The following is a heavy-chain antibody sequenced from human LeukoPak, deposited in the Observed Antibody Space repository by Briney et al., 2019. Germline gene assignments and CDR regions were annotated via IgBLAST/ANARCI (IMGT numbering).Heavy chain of an antibody. J-gene: IGHJ1*01. CDR3: ARGGSSWYRGSFQH. V-gene: IGHV1-46*01. Sequence: AASVKVSFKASGYTFTSYDMHWVRQAPGQGLEWMGIINPSGGSTSYAQIFQGRVTMTRDTSTSTVYMGLSSLRSEDTAVYYCARGGSSWYRGSFQHWGQGTLVTVSS. D-gene: IGHD6-13*01. CDR2: INPSGGST. CDR1: GYTFTSYD.